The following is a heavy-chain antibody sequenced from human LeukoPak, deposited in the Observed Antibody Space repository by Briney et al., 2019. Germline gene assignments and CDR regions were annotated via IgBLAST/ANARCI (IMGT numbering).Heavy chain of an antibody. V-gene: IGHV1-46*01. D-gene: IGHD3-10*01. CDR3: ARARRPYGSGSYYSSY. Sequence: ASVKVSCKASGYTFTSYYMHWVQQAPGQGLEWMGIINPSGGSTSYAQKFQGRVTMTRDTSTSTVYMELSSLRSEDTAVYYCARARRPYGSGSYYSSYWGQGTLVTVSS. J-gene: IGHJ4*02. CDR1: GYTFTSYY. CDR2: INPSGGST.